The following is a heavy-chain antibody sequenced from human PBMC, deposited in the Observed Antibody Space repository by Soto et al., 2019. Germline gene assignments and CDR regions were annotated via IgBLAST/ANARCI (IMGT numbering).Heavy chain of an antibody. D-gene: IGHD3-9*01. CDR3: ATYDILTGYIDY. CDR1: GGSISSGGYY. CDR2: IYYSGIT. V-gene: IGHV4-31*03. Sequence: PSETLSLTCTVSGGSISSGGYYWSRIRQHPGKGLEWIGYIYYSGITYYNPSLKSRVTISVDTSKNQFSLKLSSVTAADTAVYYCATYDILTGYIDYWGQGSLVTVSS. J-gene: IGHJ4*02.